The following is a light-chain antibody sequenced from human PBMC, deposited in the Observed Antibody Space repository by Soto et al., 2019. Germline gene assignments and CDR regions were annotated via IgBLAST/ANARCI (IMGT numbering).Light chain of an antibody. J-gene: IGLJ2*01. Sequence: QPVLTQPPSVSEAPRQRVTISCSGSTSNLGNNAVSWYQQFPGKAPTLIIYFDDLLPSGVSDRFSGSKSGTSASLAIRGLQTEDEADYYCATWDDSLDGVVFGGGTKLTVL. CDR1: TSNLGNNA. CDR2: FDD. CDR3: ATWDDSLDGVV. V-gene: IGLV1-36*01.